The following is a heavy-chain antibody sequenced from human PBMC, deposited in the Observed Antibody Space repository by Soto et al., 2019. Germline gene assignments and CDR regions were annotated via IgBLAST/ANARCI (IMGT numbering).Heavy chain of an antibody. D-gene: IGHD1-7*01. CDR3: SKGEMSTIRNSFDP. CDR2: LSRSGGAT. V-gene: IGHV3-23*01. Sequence: GSLRLSCTASGFNTRFYSMSWVRQTPGKGLEWVAALSRSGGATYYADSVRGRFTISRDASKDTLFLQMSNLRAEDTALYYCSKGEMSTIRNSFDPWGQGTLVTVSS. J-gene: IGHJ5*02. CDR1: GFNTRFYS.